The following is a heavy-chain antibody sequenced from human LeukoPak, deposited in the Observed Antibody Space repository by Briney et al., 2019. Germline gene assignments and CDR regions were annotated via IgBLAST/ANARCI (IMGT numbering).Heavy chain of an antibody. CDR3: ARDSSPRYSGYDWVY. D-gene: IGHD5-12*01. CDR2: INQDGSQT. Sequence: PGGSLRLSCTVSGFAFSDYWMSWVRQAPGEGLEWLANINQDGSQTSHVDSVRGRFTVSRDNAKNSLYLQMNSLIGDDTAVYYCARDSSPRYSGYDWVYWGRGTLVTVSS. CDR1: GFAFSDYW. V-gene: IGHV3-7*01. J-gene: IGHJ4*02.